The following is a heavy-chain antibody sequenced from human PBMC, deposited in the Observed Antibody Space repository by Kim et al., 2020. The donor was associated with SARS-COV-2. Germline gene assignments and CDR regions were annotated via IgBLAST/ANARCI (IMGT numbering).Heavy chain of an antibody. J-gene: IGHJ4*02. CDR3: ARGVADSSGYYRYYFDY. CDR1: GYTFTSYD. D-gene: IGHD3-22*01. CDR2: MNPNSGNT. Sequence: ASVKVSCKASGYTFTSYDINWVRQATGQGLEWMGWMNPNSGNTGYAQKFQGRVTMTRNTSISTAYMELSSLRSEDTAVYYCARGVADSSGYYRYYFDYWGQGTLVTVSS. V-gene: IGHV1-8*01.